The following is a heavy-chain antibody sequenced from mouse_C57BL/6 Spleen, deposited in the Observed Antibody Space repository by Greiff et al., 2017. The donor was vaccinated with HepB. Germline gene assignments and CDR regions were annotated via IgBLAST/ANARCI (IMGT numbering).Heavy chain of an antibody. Sequence: DVKLQESGGDLVKPGGSLKLSCAASGFTFSSYGMSWVRQTPDKRLEWVATISSGGSYTYYPDSVKGRFTISRDNAKNTLYLQMSSLKSEDTAMYYCATDYYGSSSFDYWGQGTTLTVSS. J-gene: IGHJ2*01. CDR1: GFTFSSYG. CDR3: ATDYYGSSSFDY. V-gene: IGHV5-6*02. D-gene: IGHD1-1*01. CDR2: ISSGGSYT.